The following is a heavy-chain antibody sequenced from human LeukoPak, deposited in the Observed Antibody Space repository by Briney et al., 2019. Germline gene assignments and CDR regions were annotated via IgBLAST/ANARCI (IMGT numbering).Heavy chain of an antibody. Sequence: SQTLSLTCTVSGGSISSGDYYWSWIRQPPRKGLEWIGYIYYSGSTYYNPSLKSRVTISVDTSKNQFSLKLSSVTAADTAVYYCARDQATTYYYYGMDVWGQGTTVTVSS. J-gene: IGHJ6*02. D-gene: IGHD1-14*01. CDR1: GGSISSGDYY. CDR3: ARDQATTYYYYGMDV. CDR2: IYYSGST. V-gene: IGHV4-30-4*01.